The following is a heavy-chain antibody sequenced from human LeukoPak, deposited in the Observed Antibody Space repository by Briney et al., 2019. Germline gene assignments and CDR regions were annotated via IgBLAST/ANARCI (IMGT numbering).Heavy chain of an antibody. V-gene: IGHV4-39*01. CDR1: GGSISSSSYY. CDR2: IYYSGST. D-gene: IGHD6-13*01. J-gene: IGHJ4*02. Sequence: SETLSLTCTVSGGSISSSSYYWGWIRQPPGKGLEWIGNIYYSGSTYYNPSLKSRVTISVDTSKNQFSLKLSSVTAADTAVYYCARAIAAAWYFDYWGQGTLVTVS. CDR3: ARAIAAAWYFDY.